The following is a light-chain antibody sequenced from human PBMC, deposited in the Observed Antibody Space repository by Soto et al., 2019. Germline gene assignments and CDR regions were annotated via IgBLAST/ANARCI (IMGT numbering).Light chain of an antibody. V-gene: IGKV3-20*01. Sequence: EVVLTQSPGTLSLSPGERATLSCRASQSVSSSYLAWYQQKPGQAPRLLIYGASSRATGIPDRFSGSGSGTDFTLIISRLEPEDFAVYYCQQYGSSPRTFGQGTTV. CDR1: QSVSSSY. J-gene: IGKJ1*01. CDR2: GAS. CDR3: QQYGSSPRT.